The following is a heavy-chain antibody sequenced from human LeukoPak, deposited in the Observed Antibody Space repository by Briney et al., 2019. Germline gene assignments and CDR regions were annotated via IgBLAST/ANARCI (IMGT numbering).Heavy chain of an antibody. Sequence: GGSLRLSCAASGFTFSAYWMHWVRQAPGKGLVWVSRINTDGGSIRYADSVKGRFTISRDNAKNTVHLQMSNLRAEDTAVYFCARGGGLDVWGQGATVTVSS. D-gene: IGHD3-16*01. J-gene: IGHJ6*02. CDR2: INTDGGSI. CDR3: ARGGGLDV. V-gene: IGHV3-74*01. CDR1: GFTFSAYW.